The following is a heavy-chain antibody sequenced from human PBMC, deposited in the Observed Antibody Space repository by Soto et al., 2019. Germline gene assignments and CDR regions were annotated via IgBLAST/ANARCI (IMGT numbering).Heavy chain of an antibody. CDR3: ARSAEVRSRFPAV. Sequence: QVQLVQSGAEVKKPGASVKVSCKAAGYTFTSYAINWLRQATGQGLEWMGWMNPNSGNTDYAQKFQGRVTMTRNTSIITAYLELSSLRSEDTAVYYCARSAEVRSRFPAVWGQGTTVTVSS. CDR2: MNPNSGNT. J-gene: IGHJ6*02. CDR1: GYTFTSYA. V-gene: IGHV1-8*01. D-gene: IGHD1-26*01.